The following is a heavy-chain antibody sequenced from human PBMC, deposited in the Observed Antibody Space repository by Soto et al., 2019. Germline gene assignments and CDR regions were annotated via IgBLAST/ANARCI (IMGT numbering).Heavy chain of an antibody. Sequence: ASVKVSCKASGYTFTDYYMHWVRQAPGQGLEWMGWINPNSGGTNYAQKFQGRVTMTRDTSISTAYMELSRLRSDDTAVYYCARDLVRIKGSYYYYGLDVWRQGTTVTVSS. CDR3: ARDLVRIKGSYYYYGLDV. CDR1: GYTFTDYY. D-gene: IGHD2-15*01. J-gene: IGHJ6*02. V-gene: IGHV1-2*02. CDR2: INPNSGGT.